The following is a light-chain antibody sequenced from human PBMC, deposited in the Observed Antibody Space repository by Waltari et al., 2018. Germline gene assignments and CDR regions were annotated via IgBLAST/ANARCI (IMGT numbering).Light chain of an antibody. CDR3: CSYAGP. V-gene: IGLV2-11*01. CDR2: DVT. J-gene: IGLJ2*01. CDR1: SREVGGYNY. Sequence: QSALTQPRSVSGSPGQSVAISCTGPSREVGGYNYVSWYPQHPGKAPTLMIYDVTKRPSGVPDRFSGSKSGNTASLTISGLQADDEADYYCCSYAGPFGGGTKLTVL.